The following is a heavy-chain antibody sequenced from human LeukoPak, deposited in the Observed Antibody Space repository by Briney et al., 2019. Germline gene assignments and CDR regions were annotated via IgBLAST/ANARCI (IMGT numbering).Heavy chain of an antibody. J-gene: IGHJ3*02. CDR3: ARDRAPRITMVRGVIDI. V-gene: IGHV4-59*12. CDR2: LSKSGNT. Sequence: PSETLSLTCTVSGGSISSYYWSWIRLPPGKGLEWIGYLSKSGNTNYSPSLKSRVTIFGDTSKNQFSLKLSSVTAADTAVYYCARDRAPRITMVRGVIDIWGQGTMVTVSS. CDR1: GGSISSYY. D-gene: IGHD3-10*01.